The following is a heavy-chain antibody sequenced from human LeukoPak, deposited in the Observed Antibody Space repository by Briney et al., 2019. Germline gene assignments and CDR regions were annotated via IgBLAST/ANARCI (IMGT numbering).Heavy chain of an antibody. Sequence: SETLSLTCAVYGGSFSGYYWSWIRQPPGKGLEWIGEINHSGSTNYNPSLKSRVTISVDTSKNQFSLKLSSVTAADTAVYCCASERQTLGYNWFDPWGQGTLVTVSS. V-gene: IGHV4-34*01. D-gene: IGHD7-27*01. CDR2: INHSGST. J-gene: IGHJ5*02. CDR1: GGSFSGYY. CDR3: ASERQTLGYNWFDP.